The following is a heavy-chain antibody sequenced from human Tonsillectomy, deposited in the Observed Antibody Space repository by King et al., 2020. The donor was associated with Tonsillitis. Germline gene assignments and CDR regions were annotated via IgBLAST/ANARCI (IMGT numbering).Heavy chain of an antibody. D-gene: IGHD3-22*01. Sequence: VQLVESGAEVKKPGASVKVSCKASGYIFNSYGISWVRQAPGQGLEWMGWISPYSGDSNYAQKFQGRVTVTTDTATSTVYMELRGLRSDDTAVYYCARVWGIVVRSMIDYWGQGTLVTVSS. CDR3: ARVWGIVVRSMIDY. J-gene: IGHJ4*02. CDR1: GYIFNSYG. CDR2: ISPYSGDS. V-gene: IGHV1-18*01.